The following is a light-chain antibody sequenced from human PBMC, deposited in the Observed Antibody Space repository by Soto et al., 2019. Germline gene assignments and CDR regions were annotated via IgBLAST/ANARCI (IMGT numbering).Light chain of an antibody. J-gene: IGLJ3*02. CDR2: LNSDGSH. Sequence: QPVLTQSPSASASLGASVKLTCTLSSGHSSYDIAWHQQQPEKGPRYLMKLNSDGSHSKGDGIPDRFSGSSSGAERYLTISSLQSEDEADYYCQTWGTGIPWVFGGGTKLTVL. V-gene: IGLV4-69*01. CDR1: SGHSSYD. CDR3: QTWGTGIPWV.